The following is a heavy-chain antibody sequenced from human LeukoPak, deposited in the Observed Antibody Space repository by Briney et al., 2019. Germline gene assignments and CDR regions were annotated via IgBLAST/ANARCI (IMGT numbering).Heavy chain of an antibody. Sequence: GESLKISCKASGYSFSNYWIGWVRQMPGKGLEWMGRIDPSDSYTNYSPSFQGHVTISADKSISTAYLQWSSLKASDTAMYYCASRHSATYKLDAFDIWGQGTLVTVSS. CDR2: IDPSDSYT. V-gene: IGHV5-10-1*01. J-gene: IGHJ3*02. CDR3: ASRHSATYKLDAFDI. D-gene: IGHD1-26*01. CDR1: GYSFSNYW.